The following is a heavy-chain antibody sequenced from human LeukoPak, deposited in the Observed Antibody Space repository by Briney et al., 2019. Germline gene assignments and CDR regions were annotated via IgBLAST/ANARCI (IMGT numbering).Heavy chain of an antibody. V-gene: IGHV3-23*01. CDR2: ISGSGGST. Sequence: PGRSLRLSCAASGFTFSSYAMSWVRQAPGKGLEGVSAISGSGGSTYYADSVKGRFTISRDNSKNTLYLQMNSLRAEDTAVYYCAKDRLATRTFDYWGQGTLVTVSS. J-gene: IGHJ4*02. CDR1: GFTFSSYA. D-gene: IGHD5-24*01. CDR3: AKDRLATRTFDY.